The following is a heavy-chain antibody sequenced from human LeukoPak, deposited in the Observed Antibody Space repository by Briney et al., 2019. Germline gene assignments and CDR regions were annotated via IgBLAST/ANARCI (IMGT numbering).Heavy chain of an antibody. J-gene: IGHJ5*01. CDR2: ISAYNGNT. V-gene: IGHV1-18*01. CDR1: GYTFTSYG. CDR3: ARHSDSGSHNCFEF. D-gene: IGHD3-10*01. Sequence: GASVKVSCKASGYTFTSYGISWVRQAPGQGLEWMGWISAYNGNTNYAQKLQGRVTMTTDTSTTTVFMELRSLRSDDTAVYYCARHSDSGSHNCFEFWGQGTLVTISS.